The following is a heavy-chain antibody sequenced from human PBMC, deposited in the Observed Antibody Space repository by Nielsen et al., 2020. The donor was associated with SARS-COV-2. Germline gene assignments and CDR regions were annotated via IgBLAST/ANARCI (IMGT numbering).Heavy chain of an antibody. CDR1: GFTFSSYA. J-gene: IGHJ3*01. V-gene: IGHV3-7*01. CDR2: IKQDGSEK. D-gene: IGHD1-26*01. CDR3: AKVITAWELLSVAFDF. Sequence: GESLKISCAASGFTFSSYAMSWVRQAPGKGLEWVANIKQDGSEKYYVDSVKGRFTISRDNSKNTLYLQMYSLRAEDTAVYYCAKVITAWELLSVAFDFWGQGTMVTVSS.